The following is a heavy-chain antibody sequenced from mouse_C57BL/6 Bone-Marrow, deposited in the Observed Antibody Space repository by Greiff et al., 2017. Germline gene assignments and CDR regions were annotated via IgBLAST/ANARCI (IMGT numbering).Heavy chain of an antibody. Sequence: VQLQESGAELVKPGASVKISCKASGYAFSSYWMNWVKQRPGKGLEWIGQIYPGDGDTNYNGKFKGKATLTADKSSSTAYMQLSSLTSEDSAVYFCARKHYYYGSSSLYWYFDVWGTGTTVTVSS. CDR2: IYPGDGDT. V-gene: IGHV1-80*01. J-gene: IGHJ1*03. D-gene: IGHD1-1*01. CDR3: ARKHYYYGSSSLYWYFDV. CDR1: GYAFSSYW.